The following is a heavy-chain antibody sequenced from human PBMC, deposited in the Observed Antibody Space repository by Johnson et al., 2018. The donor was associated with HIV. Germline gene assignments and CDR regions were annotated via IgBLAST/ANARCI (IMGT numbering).Heavy chain of an antibody. CDR1: GFIVSSNY. D-gene: IGHD1-14*01. CDR3: ARDGMAATKANI. Sequence: VQLVESGGGVVQPGGSLRLSCAASGFIVSSNYMSWVRQAPGKGLEWVSAIGTAGDTYYPGSVKGRFTISRENAKNSLYLQMNSLRAEDTAVYYCARDGMAATKANIWGQGTMVTVSS. J-gene: IGHJ3*02. V-gene: IGHV3-13*01. CDR2: IGTAGDT.